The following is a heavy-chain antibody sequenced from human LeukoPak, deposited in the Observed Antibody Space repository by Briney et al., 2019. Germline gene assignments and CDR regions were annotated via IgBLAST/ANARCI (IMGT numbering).Heavy chain of an antibody. Sequence: SETLSLTCTVSGGSISSSSYYWGWIRQPPGKGLEWIGSIYYSGSTYYNPSLKSRVTISVDTSKNQFSLKLSSVTAADTAVYYCARLPGGPFDYWGQGTLVTVSS. D-gene: IGHD1-26*01. CDR3: ARLPGGPFDY. V-gene: IGHV4-39*07. CDR1: GGSISSSSYY. J-gene: IGHJ4*02. CDR2: IYYSGST.